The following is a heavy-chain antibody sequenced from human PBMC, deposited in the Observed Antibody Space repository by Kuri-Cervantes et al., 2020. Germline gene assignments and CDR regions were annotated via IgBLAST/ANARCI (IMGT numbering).Heavy chain of an antibody. CDR2: IRYDGSNK. Sequence: GGSLRLSCAASGFTFSSYGMHWVRQAPGKGLEWVAFIRYDGSNKYYADSVKGRFTISRDNSKNTLYLQMNSLRAEDTAVYYCARDMYYYDSSGWCYAFDIWGQGTMVTVSS. V-gene: IGHV3-30*02. D-gene: IGHD3-22*01. J-gene: IGHJ3*02. CDR1: GFTFSSYG. CDR3: ARDMYYYDSSGWCYAFDI.